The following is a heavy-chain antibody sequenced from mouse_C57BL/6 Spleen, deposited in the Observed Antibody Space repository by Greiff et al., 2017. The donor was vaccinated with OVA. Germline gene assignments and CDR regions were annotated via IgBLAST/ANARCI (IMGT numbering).Heavy chain of an antibody. J-gene: IGHJ3*01. V-gene: IGHV5-4*03. Sequence: EVKLVESGGGLVKPGGSLKLSCAASGFTFSSYAMSWVRQTPEKRLEWVATISDGGSYTYYPDNVKGRFTISRDNAKNNLYLQMSHLKSEDTAMYYCARGGDEGFAYWGQGTLVTVSA. CDR1: GFTFSSYA. CDR2: ISDGGSYT. CDR3: ARGGDEGFAY. D-gene: IGHD3-3*01.